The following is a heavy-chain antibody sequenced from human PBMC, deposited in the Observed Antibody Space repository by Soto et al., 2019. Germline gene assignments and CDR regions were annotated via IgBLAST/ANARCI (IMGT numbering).Heavy chain of an antibody. D-gene: IGHD3-10*01. CDR3: TTSGGGSGLNYYYYGMDV. V-gene: IGHV3-15*07. CDR1: GFTFSNAW. Sequence: GGSLRLSCAASGFTFSNAWMNWVRQAPGKGLEWVGRIKSKTDGGTTDYAATGNGRFTISSDDSKNTMYLQMNSLKTEDTAVYYCTTSGGGSGLNYYYYGMDVWGQGTTVTVSS. CDR2: IKSKTDGGTT. J-gene: IGHJ6*02.